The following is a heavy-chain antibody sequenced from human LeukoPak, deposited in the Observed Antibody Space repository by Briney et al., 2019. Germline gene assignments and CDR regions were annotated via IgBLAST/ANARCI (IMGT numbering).Heavy chain of an antibody. CDR3: ARVRRGGYALYYYYYYMDV. CDR1: GGSFSGYY. J-gene: IGHJ6*03. CDR2: IYYSGST. V-gene: IGHV4-34*01. Sequence: SETLSLTCAVYGGSFSGYYWSWIRQPPGKGLEWIGSIYYSGSTYYNPSLKSRVTISVDTSKNQFSLKLSSVTAADTAVYYCARVRRGGYALYYYYYYMDVWGKGTTVTVSS. D-gene: IGHD5-12*01.